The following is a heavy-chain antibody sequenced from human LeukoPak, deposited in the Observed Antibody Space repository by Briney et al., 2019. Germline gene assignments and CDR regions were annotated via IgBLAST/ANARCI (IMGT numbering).Heavy chain of an antibody. J-gene: IGHJ1*01. Sequence: SETLSLTCTVSGGSISSHYGSWIRQPPGKGLEWIGYIYYSGSTNYNPSLKSRVTIPVDTSKNQFSLKLSSVTAADTAVYYCARAPAAGTVGYFQHWGQGTLVTVSS. V-gene: IGHV4-59*11. CDR3: ARAPAAGTVGYFQH. CDR2: IYYSGST. CDR1: GGSISSHY. D-gene: IGHD6-13*01.